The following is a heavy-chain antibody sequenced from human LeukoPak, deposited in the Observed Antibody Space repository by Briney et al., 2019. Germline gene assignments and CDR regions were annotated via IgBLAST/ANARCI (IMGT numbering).Heavy chain of an antibody. CDR2: IHYSGST. D-gene: IGHD4-11*01. Sequence: SETLSLTCTVSGGSISSYYWSWIRQPPGKGLEWIGYIHYSGSTNYNPSLRSRVTISVDTSKNQFSLRLSSVSAADTAVYYCARDGSNWSNDYYHGVDVWGQGTTVTVSS. J-gene: IGHJ6*02. CDR3: ARDGSNWSNDYYHGVDV. V-gene: IGHV4-59*01. CDR1: GGSISSYY.